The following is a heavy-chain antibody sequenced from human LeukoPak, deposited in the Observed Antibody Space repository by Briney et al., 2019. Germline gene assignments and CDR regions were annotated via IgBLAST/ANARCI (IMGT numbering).Heavy chain of an antibody. CDR1: GYTFTSYG. CDR2: ISAYNGNT. D-gene: IGHD3-22*01. CDR3: ARDRHYDSSEGPYFDY. J-gene: IGHJ4*02. Sequence: ASVKVSCKASGYTFTSYGIRWVRQAPGQGLEWMGWISAYNGNTNYAQKLQGRVTMTTDTSTSTAYMELRSLRSDDTAVYYCARDRHYDSSEGPYFDYWGQGTLVTVSS. V-gene: IGHV1-18*01.